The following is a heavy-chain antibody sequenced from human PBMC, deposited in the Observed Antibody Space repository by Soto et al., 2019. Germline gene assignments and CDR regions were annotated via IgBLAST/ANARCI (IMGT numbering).Heavy chain of an antibody. V-gene: IGHV1-46*01. J-gene: IGHJ3*02. D-gene: IGHD2-21*02. CDR3: ARGAYCGGDCYSAVIDAFDI. CDR2: INPSGGST. CDR1: GYTFTSYY. Sequence: GASVKVSCKASGYTFTSYYMHWVRQAPGQGLEWMGIINPSGGSTSYAQKFQGRVTMTRDTSTSTVYMELSSLRSEDTAVYYRARGAYCGGDCYSAVIDAFDIWGQGTMVTVSS.